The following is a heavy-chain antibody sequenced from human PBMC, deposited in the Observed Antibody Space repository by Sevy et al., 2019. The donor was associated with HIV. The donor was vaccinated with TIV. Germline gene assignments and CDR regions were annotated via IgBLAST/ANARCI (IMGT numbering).Heavy chain of an antibody. V-gene: IGHV3-30*09. Sequence: GGSLRLSCAASGFTFSSYPMNWVRQAPGKGLEWVAVMSYDGSNKYFADSVKGRFAVSRDNYKNTLYLQMSSLRAEDTAVYYCARGLAALPGYYYGMDVWGLGTTVTVSS. D-gene: IGHD6-6*01. CDR3: ARGLAALPGYYYGMDV. CDR2: MSYDGSNK. CDR1: GFTFSSYP. J-gene: IGHJ6*02.